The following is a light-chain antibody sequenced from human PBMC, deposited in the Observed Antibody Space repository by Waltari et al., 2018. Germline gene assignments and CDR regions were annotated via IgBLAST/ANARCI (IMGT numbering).Light chain of an antibody. Sequence: VFPQPPATLSLSPGERATLSCSASHSVSNFLSCYQQQPGQAPRLLIYEASKRTTGIPARFSGSGCGTDFTLTISSLEPEDFAVYYCQQRSNRPPLTFGGGTKVEIK. CDR3: QQRSNRPPLT. V-gene: IGKV3-11*01. J-gene: IGKJ4*01. CDR2: EAS. CDR1: HSVSNF.